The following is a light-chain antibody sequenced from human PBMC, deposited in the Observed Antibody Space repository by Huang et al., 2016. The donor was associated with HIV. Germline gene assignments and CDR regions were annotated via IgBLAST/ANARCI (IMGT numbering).Light chain of an antibody. V-gene: IGKV3-11*01. CDR1: QNLSNY. CDR3: QQRSNWLFT. Sequence: EIVLTQSPATLSLSPGERATLSCRASQNLSNYLAWYQQKPGQAPRLLIYDTSDRATGIPARFSASGSGTDFTLTISSLEPEDFAVYYCQQRSNWLFTFGPGTKVDI. CDR2: DTS. J-gene: IGKJ3*01.